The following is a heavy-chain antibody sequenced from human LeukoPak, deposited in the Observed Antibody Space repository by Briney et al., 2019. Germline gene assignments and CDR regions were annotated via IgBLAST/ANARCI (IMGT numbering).Heavy chain of an antibody. CDR1: GGSITPYY. CDR3: ARAYYYGSGSYYPNGFDS. D-gene: IGHD3-10*01. CDR2: IYYSGSV. J-gene: IGHJ5*01. Sequence: PSETLSLTCTVTGGSITPYYWSWIRQSPGTGLEWIGYIYYSGSVTYNPSLKSRVTISVDTSKNQFSLRLRSVTAADTAVYYCARAYYYGSGSYYPNGFDSWGQGTLVTVSS. V-gene: IGHV4-59*01.